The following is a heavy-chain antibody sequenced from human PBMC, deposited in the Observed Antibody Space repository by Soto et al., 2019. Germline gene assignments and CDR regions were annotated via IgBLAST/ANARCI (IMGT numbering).Heavy chain of an antibody. D-gene: IGHD4-4*01. Sequence: VQLVESGGGVVQPGRSLRLSCAASGFTFSSYGMHWVRQAPGKGLEWVAVISYDGSNKYYADSVKGRFTISRDNSKNTLYLQMNSLRAEDTAVYYCATYSNYLYYFDYWGQGTLVTVSS. J-gene: IGHJ4*02. CDR1: GFTFSSYG. CDR2: ISYDGSNK. CDR3: ATYSNYLYYFDY. V-gene: IGHV3-30*03.